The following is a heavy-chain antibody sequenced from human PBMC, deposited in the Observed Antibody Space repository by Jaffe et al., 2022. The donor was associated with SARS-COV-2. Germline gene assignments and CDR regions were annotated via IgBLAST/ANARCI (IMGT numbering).Heavy chain of an antibody. D-gene: IGHD6-19*01. CDR3: AGVGFGSGWSLGY. Sequence: QVQLQESGPGLVKPSETLSLTCSVSHFSISSAYYWGWIRQPPGKGLEWIGTIYHSATTYYNPSLKSRITISADTSRNQFSLKLGSVTAADTAVYYCAGVGFGSGWSLGYWGQGTLVTVSS. V-gene: IGHV4-38-2*02. CDR2: IYHSATT. J-gene: IGHJ4*02. CDR1: HFSISSAYY.